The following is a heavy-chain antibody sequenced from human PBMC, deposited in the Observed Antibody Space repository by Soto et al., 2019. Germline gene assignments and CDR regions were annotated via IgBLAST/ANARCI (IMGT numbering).Heavy chain of an antibody. CDR3: ARALILTGYYIHDAFDI. J-gene: IGHJ3*02. V-gene: IGHV4-59*01. Sequence: PSETLSLTCAVYGESLSYYYWSWIRQSPGQGLEWIGEIYYSGSTNYNPSLKSRVTISVDTSKNQFSLKLSSVTAADTAVYYCARALILTGYYIHDAFDIWGQGTMVTVSS. D-gene: IGHD3-9*01. CDR2: IYYSGST. CDR1: GESLSYYY.